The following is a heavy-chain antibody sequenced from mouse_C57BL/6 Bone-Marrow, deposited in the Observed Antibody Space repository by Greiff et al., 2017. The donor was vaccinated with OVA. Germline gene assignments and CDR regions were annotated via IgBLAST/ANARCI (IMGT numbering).Heavy chain of an antibody. Sequence: VQLQQPGAELVKPGASVKLSCKASGYTFTSYWMQWVKQRPGQGLEWIGEIDPSDSYTNYNQKFKGKATLTVDTSSSTAYMQLSSLTSEDSAVYYCAALLRHFDYWGQGTTLTVSS. V-gene: IGHV1-50*01. CDR1: GYTFTSYW. J-gene: IGHJ2*01. CDR2: IDPSDSYT. D-gene: IGHD1-2*01. CDR3: AALLRHFDY.